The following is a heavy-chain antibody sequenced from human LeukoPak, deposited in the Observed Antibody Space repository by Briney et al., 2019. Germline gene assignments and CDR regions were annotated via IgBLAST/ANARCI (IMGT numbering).Heavy chain of an antibody. V-gene: IGHV3-23*01. CDR1: GFTFSSYA. J-gene: IGHJ4*02. D-gene: IGHD6-13*01. CDR3: AKGRDSSSWYPLFGYFDY. CDR2: ISGSGGST. Sequence: GGSLRLSCAASGFTFSSYAMSWVRQAPGKGLEWVSAISGSGGSTYYADSVKGRFTISRDNSKNTLYLQMNSLRAEDTAVYYCAKGRDSSSWYPLFGYFDYWGQGTLVTVSS.